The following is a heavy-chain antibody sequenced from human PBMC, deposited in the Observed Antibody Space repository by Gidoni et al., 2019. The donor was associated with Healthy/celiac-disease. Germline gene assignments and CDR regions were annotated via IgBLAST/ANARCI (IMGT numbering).Heavy chain of an antibody. V-gene: IGHV4-61*02. D-gene: IGHD3-22*01. CDR2: IYTSGST. J-gene: IGHJ4*02. CDR1: GRSLSSGSYY. Sequence: QVQLQESGPGLVNPSQTLSLTCTVSGRSLSSGSYYWCWLRQPAGKGLEWIGRIYTSGSTNYNPSLKSRVTISVDTSKNQFSLKLSSVTAADTAVYYCASQRIYYDSPRFDYWGQGTLVTVSS. CDR3: ASQRIYYDSPRFDY.